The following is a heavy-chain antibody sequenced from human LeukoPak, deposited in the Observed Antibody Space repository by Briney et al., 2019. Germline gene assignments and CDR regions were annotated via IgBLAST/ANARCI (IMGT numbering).Heavy chain of an antibody. CDR3: AKDQTRNYYGSGSYDY. Sequence: GGSLRLSCAASGFTFSSYSMNWVRQAPGKGLEWVSSISSISSYIYYADSVKGRFTISRDNAKNSLYLQMNSLRAEDTAVYYCAKDQTRNYYGSGSYDYWGQGTLVTVSS. D-gene: IGHD3-10*01. CDR1: GFTFSSYS. V-gene: IGHV3-21*04. J-gene: IGHJ4*02. CDR2: ISSISSYI.